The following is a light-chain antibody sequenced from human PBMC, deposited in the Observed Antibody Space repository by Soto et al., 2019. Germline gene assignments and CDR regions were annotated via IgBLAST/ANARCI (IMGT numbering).Light chain of an antibody. Sequence: EIVLTQSPGTLSSSPVERATLSCRASQSVGSNYLAWYQQKPGQAPRLLIYGASSRATGIPDRFSGSGSGTDFTLTISRLEPEDSAVYYCQQYVTSPWTFGQGTKVDIK. CDR2: GAS. V-gene: IGKV3-20*01. CDR1: QSVGSNY. CDR3: QQYVTSPWT. J-gene: IGKJ1*01.